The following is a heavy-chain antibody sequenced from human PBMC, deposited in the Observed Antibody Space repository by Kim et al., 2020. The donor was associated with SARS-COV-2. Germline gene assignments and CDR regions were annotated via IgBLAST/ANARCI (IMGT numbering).Heavy chain of an antibody. CDR2: ST. CDR3: ARLHEKRGWY. V-gene: IGHV4-39*01. J-gene: IGHJ4*02. Sequence: STYYNPSLKSRVTISVDTSKNQFSLKLSSVTAADTAVYYCARLHEKRGWYWGQGTLVTVSS. D-gene: IGHD2-15*01.